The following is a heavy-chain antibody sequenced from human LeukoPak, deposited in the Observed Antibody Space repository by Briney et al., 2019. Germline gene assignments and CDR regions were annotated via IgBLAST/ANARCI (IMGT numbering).Heavy chain of an antibody. CDR3: ASLYGDHNYCYYGMDV. D-gene: IGHD4-17*01. CDR2: IKQDGSEK. Sequence: PGGSLRLSCAASGFTFSSYWMSWVRQAPGKGLEWVANIKQDGSEKYYVDSVKGRFTISRDNAKNSLYLQMNSLRAEDTAVYYCASLYGDHNYCYYGMDVWGQGTTVTVSS. V-gene: IGHV3-7*01. CDR1: GFTFSSYW. J-gene: IGHJ6*02.